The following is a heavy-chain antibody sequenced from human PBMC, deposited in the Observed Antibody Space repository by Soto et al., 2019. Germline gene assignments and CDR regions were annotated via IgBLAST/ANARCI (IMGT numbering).Heavy chain of an antibody. CDR1: GFTFSSYG. V-gene: IGHV3-30*18. CDR3: AKDSNYRLYYYYGMDV. CDR2: ISYDGSNK. Sequence: SLRLSCAASGFTFSSYGMHWFRQAPGKGLEWVAVISYDGSNKYYADSVKGRFTISRDNSKNTLYLQMNSLRAGDTAVYYCAKDSNYRLYYYYGMDVWGQGTTVTVYS. J-gene: IGHJ6*02. D-gene: IGHD4-4*01.